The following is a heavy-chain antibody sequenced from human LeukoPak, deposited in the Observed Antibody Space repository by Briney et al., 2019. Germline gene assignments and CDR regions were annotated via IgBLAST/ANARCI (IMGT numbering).Heavy chain of an antibody. V-gene: IGHV3-30*02. CDR1: GFTFSGYG. CDR3: ARDFHTLTNYYYYYMDV. CDR2: IQYDGSNN. J-gene: IGHJ6*03. D-gene: IGHD4-17*01. Sequence: GGSLRLSCAASGFTFSGYGIHWVRQAPGKGLEWVAFIQYDGSNNYYAVSVKGRFTIPRDNSKNTLYLQMNSLRPEDTAVYYCARDFHTLTNYYYYYMDVWGKGTTVTVSS.